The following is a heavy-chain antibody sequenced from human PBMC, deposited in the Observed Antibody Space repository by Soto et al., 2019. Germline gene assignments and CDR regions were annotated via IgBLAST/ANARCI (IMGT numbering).Heavy chain of an antibody. J-gene: IGHJ5*02. D-gene: IGHD3-3*01. V-gene: IGHV1-69*13. CDR1: GGTFSSYA. CDR2: LIPIFGTA. CDR3: ARGDIVVVPAAGVRKYYDCWSGDYA. Sequence: SVSVSCQSSGGTFSSYAISGVRQDPGQGLEWMGGLIPIFGTANYAQKFQGRVTITADEATSTGYMELSSLRCEDTAVYYCARGDIVVVPAAGVRKYYDCWSGDYAWGPGTLVTVSS.